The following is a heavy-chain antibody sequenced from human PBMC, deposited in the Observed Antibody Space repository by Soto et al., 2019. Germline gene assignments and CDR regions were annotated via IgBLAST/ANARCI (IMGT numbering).Heavy chain of an antibody. J-gene: IGHJ6*02. D-gene: IGHD6-13*01. V-gene: IGHV1-2*02. Sequence: ASVKVSCKASGYTFTGYYMHWVRQAPGQGLEWMGWINPNSGGTSYAQKFQGRVTMTRDTSISTAYMELSRLRSDDTAVYYCASPYSSSWNYYYYGMDVWGQGTTVTVSS. CDR1: GYTFTGYY. CDR2: INPNSGGT. CDR3: ASPYSSSWNYYYYGMDV.